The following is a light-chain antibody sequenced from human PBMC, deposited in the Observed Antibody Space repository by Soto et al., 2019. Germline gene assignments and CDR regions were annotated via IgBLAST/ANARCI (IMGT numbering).Light chain of an antibody. CDR2: EVS. CDR3: CSYEGSSTFEV. V-gene: IGLV2-23*02. Sequence: QSALTQPASVSGSPGQSITISCTGTSSDVGSYNHVSWFQHHPGKAPKLMIYEVSERPSGVSARFSGSKSGNTASLTISGVQAADEADDYCCSYEGSSTFEVFGGGTKLTVL. CDR1: SSDVGSYNH. J-gene: IGLJ3*02.